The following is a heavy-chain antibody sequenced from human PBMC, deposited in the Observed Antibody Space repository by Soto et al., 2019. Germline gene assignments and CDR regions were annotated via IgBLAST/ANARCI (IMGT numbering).Heavy chain of an antibody. CDR3: ASWRQWLSYNWFDP. CDR2: INHSGST. Sequence: QVQLQQWGAGLLKPSETLSLTCAVYGGSFSGYYWSWIRQPPGKGLEWIGEINHSGSTNYNPSLKSRVTISVDTSKNQFSLKLSSVTAADTAVYYCASWRQWLSYNWFDPWGRGTLVTVSS. V-gene: IGHV4-34*01. J-gene: IGHJ5*02. CDR1: GGSFSGYY. D-gene: IGHD6-19*01.